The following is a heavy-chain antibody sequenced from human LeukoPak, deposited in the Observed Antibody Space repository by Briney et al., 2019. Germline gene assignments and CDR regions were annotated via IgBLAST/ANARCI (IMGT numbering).Heavy chain of an antibody. J-gene: IGHJ4*02. Sequence: SETLSLTCTVSGGSINSNYWTWIRQPAGKGLEWIGRISTSGITNYSPSLKSRVTISLDKSKNQFSPILASVTAADTALYYCAREGSIAAGGWISDYWGQGTLVTVSS. CDR2: ISTSGIT. CDR3: AREGSIAAGGWISDY. CDR1: GGSINSNY. V-gene: IGHV4-4*07. D-gene: IGHD6-13*01.